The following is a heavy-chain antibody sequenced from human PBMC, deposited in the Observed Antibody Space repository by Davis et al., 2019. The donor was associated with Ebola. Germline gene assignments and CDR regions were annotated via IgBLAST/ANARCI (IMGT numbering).Heavy chain of an antibody. CDR1: GYTFTKYG. Sequence: ASVKVSCKASGYTFTKYGISWVRQAPGQGLEWMGWINGDNGYTNYAQKVQGRVTMTTDTSTSTVYMELRSLRSDDMAVYYCARKLVLDYWGQGTLVIVSS. D-gene: IGHD1-1*01. J-gene: IGHJ4*02. V-gene: IGHV1-18*03. CDR3: ARKLVLDY. CDR2: INGDNGYT.